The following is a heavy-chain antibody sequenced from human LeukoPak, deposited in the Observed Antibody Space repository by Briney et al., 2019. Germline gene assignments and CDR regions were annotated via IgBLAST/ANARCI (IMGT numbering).Heavy chain of an antibody. CDR3: ARVAYNNGFDP. CDR2: IYSAGST. D-gene: IGHD2-21*01. Sequence: QPGGSLRLSCAASGFTVSSNYMSWVRQAPGKGLEWVSVIYSAGSTYYADSVKGRFTISRHNSENTLYLQMYSLRAEDTAVYYCARVAYNNGFDPWGQGTLVTVSS. V-gene: IGHV3-53*04. J-gene: IGHJ5*02. CDR1: GFTVSSNY.